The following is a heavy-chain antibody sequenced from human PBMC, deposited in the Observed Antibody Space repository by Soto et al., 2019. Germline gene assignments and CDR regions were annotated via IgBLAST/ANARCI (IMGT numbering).Heavy chain of an antibody. V-gene: IGHV3-23*01. CDR2: ITGSGGST. CDR3: AKGSASARPYYFDY. CDR1: GFTFSSSA. D-gene: IGHD2-15*01. Sequence: GGSLRLSCAASGFTFSSSAMSWVRQAPGEGLEWVSAITGSGGSTYYADSVKGRFTISRDNSKNTLYLQMNSLRAEDTAVYYCAKGSASARPYYFDYWGQGALVTVSS. J-gene: IGHJ4*02.